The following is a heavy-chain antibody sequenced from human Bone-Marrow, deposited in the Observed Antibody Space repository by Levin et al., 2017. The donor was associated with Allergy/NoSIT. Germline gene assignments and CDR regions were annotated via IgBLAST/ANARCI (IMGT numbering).Heavy chain of an antibody. J-gene: IGHJ4*02. Sequence: LSLTCAASGFPFSSYWMEWVRQAPGKGLVWVSRINSDGSSASYADSVKGRFTISRDNAKNTLYLQMNSLRAEDTAVYYCVRDFDYWGQGTLVTVSS. V-gene: IGHV3-74*01. CDR2: INSDGSSA. CDR1: GFPFSSYW. CDR3: VRDFDY.